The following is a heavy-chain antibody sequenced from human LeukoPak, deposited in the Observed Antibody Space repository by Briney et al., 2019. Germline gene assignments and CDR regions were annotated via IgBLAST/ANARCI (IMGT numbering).Heavy chain of an antibody. D-gene: IGHD2-2*01. CDR1: GYTFTSYY. CDR2: INPSGGST. J-gene: IGHJ5*02. V-gene: IGHV1-46*01. Sequence: ASVKVSCKASGYTFTSYYMHWVRQAPGQGLEWVGIINPSGGSTSYAQKFQGRVTMTRDTSTSTVYMELSSLRSEDTAVYYCARDTPSPLLYCSSTSCYGWFDPWGQGTLVTVSS. CDR3: ARDTPSPLLYCSSTSCYGWFDP.